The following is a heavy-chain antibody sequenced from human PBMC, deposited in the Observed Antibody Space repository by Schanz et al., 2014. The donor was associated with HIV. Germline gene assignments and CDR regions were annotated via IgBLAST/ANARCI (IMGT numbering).Heavy chain of an antibody. CDR3: ARDLHDYGDARTDY. CDR2: ISESGGRT. Sequence: VQLVESGGGVVQPGRSLRLSCAASGFTFSNYAMSWVRQAPGKGLEWVSTISESGGRTYYADSVNGRFTISRDNAKNSLHLQMSRLGAEDTAVYYCARDLHDYGDARTDYWGQGILVTVSS. CDR1: GFTFSNYA. J-gene: IGHJ4*02. D-gene: IGHD4-17*01. V-gene: IGHV3-23*04.